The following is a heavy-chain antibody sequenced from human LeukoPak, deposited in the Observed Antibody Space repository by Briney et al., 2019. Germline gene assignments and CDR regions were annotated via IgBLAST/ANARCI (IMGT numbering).Heavy chain of an antibody. V-gene: IGHV4-59*01. CDR1: GGSISRYY. CDR2: IYYSGST. Sequence: SETLSLTCTVSGGSISRYYWSWIRQPPGKGLEWIGYIYYSGSTNYNPSLKSRVTISVDTSKNQFSLKLSSVTAADTAVYYCAREGYYYGMDVWGQGTTVTVSS. J-gene: IGHJ6*02. CDR3: AREGYYYGMDV.